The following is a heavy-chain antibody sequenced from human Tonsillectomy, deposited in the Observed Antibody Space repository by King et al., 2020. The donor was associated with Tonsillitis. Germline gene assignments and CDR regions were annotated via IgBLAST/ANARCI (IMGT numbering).Heavy chain of an antibody. Sequence: VQLVESGGGVVQPGRSLRLSCAASGFTFSSYGMHWVRQAPGKGLEWVAVISYDGSNKYYADSVKGRFTISRDNSKNTLYLQMNSLRAEDTAVYYCAKDAYSLSYDSSGNWPGYWGQGTLVTVSS. CDR3: AKDAYSLSYDSSGNWPGY. CDR1: GFTFSSYG. V-gene: IGHV3-30*18. J-gene: IGHJ4*02. CDR2: ISYDGSNK. D-gene: IGHD3-22*01.